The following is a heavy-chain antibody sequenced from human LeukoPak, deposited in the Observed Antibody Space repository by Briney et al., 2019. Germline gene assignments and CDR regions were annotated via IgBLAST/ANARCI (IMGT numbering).Heavy chain of an antibody. CDR2: INHSGST. CDR1: GGSFSGYY. J-gene: IGHJ4*02. CDR3: AREGGPSSGWYIDY. Sequence: SETLSLTCAVYGGSFSGYYRSWIRQPPGKGLEWIGEINHSGSTNYNPSLKSRVTISVDTSKNQFSLKLSSVTAADTAVYYCAREGGPSSGWYIDYWGQGTLVTVSS. D-gene: IGHD6-19*01. V-gene: IGHV4-34*01.